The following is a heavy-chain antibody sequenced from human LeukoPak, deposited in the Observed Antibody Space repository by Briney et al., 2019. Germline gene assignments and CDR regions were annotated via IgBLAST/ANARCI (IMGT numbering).Heavy chain of an antibody. CDR2: IYPGDSDT. J-gene: IGHJ4*02. CDR3: ARQRASGITGTTRDY. V-gene: IGHV5-51*01. D-gene: IGHD1-7*01. Sequence: GEPLKISCKGSGYGFTSYWIGWVRQMPGKGLEWMGIIYPGDSDTRYSPSFQGQVTISADKSISTAYLQWSSLKASDTAMYYCARQRASGITGTTRDYWGQGTLVTVSS. CDR1: GYGFTSYW.